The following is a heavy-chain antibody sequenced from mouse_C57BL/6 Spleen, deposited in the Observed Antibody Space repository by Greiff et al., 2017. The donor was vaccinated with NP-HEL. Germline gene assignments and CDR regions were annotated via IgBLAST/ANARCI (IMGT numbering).Heavy chain of an antibody. CDR3: TRGGDYYVDSFDY. CDR1: GFTFSSYA. J-gene: IGHJ2*01. Sequence: EVKVVESGEGLVKPGGSLKLSCAASGFTFSSYAMSWVRQTPEKRLEWVAYISSGGDYIYYADTVKGRFTVSRYNARNTLYLQMSSLKSEDTAMYYCTRGGDYYVDSFDYWGQGTTLTVSS. D-gene: IGHD1-1*01. CDR2: ISSGGDYI. V-gene: IGHV5-9-1*02.